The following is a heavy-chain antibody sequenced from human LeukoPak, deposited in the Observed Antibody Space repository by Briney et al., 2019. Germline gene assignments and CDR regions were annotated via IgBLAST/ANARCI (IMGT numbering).Heavy chain of an antibody. CDR1: GFTFSSYA. J-gene: IGHJ4*02. D-gene: IGHD3-10*01. CDR2: ISGSGGST. Sequence: GGSLRLSCAASGFTFSSYAISWVRQAPGKGLEWVSAISGSGGSTYYADSVKGRFTISRDNSKNTLYLQMNSLRAEDTAVYYCAKADYITMVRGGNDYWGQGTLVTVSS. CDR3: AKADYITMVRGGNDY. V-gene: IGHV3-23*01.